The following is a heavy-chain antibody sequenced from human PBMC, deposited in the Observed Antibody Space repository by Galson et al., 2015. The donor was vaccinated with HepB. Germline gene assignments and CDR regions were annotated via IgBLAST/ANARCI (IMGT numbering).Heavy chain of an antibody. D-gene: IGHD6-19*01. CDR2: ISAYNGNT. Sequence: SVKVSCKASGYTFTSYGISWVRQAPGQGLEWVGWISAYNGNTNYAQKLQGRVTMTTDTSTSTAYMELRSLRSDDTAVYYCARDGFLYSSGWYDETTSVDYWGQGTLVTVSS. J-gene: IGHJ4*02. V-gene: IGHV1-18*01. CDR3: ARDGFLYSSGWYDETTSVDY. CDR1: GYTFTSYG.